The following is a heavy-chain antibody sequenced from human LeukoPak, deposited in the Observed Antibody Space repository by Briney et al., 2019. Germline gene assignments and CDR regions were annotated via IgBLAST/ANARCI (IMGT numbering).Heavy chain of an antibody. D-gene: IGHD6-19*01. CDR3: TFLIAVAGNWFDP. CDR1: GFTFSGSA. Sequence: GGSLRLSCATSGFTFSGSAMHWVRQASGKGLEWVGRIRSKANSYATAYAASVKGRFIISRDDSKNTAYLQMNSLKTEDTAVYYCTFLIAVAGNWFDPWGQGTLVTVSS. V-gene: IGHV3-73*01. CDR2: IRSKANSYAT. J-gene: IGHJ5*02.